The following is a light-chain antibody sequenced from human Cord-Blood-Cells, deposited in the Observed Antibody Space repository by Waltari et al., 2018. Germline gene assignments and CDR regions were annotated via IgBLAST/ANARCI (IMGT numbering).Light chain of an antibody. CDR3: CSYAGSSTYV. CDR1: SSDVGHYNL. Sequence: SALTQPASVSGSPGQPLTISCTGTSSDVGHYNLVSWYHQHPGKAPKLMIYEGSKWPSGVSNRFSGSKSGNTASLTISGLQAEDDADYYCCSYAGSSTYVFGTGTKVTVL. J-gene: IGLJ1*01. CDR2: EGS. V-gene: IGLV2-23*01.